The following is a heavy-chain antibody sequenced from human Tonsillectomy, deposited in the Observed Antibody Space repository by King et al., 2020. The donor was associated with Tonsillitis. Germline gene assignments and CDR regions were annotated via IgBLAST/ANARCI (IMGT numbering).Heavy chain of an antibody. Sequence: VQLQESGPGLVKPSETLSLTCTVSGGSISSYYWSLIRQPAGKGLEWICRIYISWSPNSHTSLKRRVPMSVDTSKNQFSLKLSSVTAADTAVYYCARVAGYSGSSFDYWGQGTLVTVSS. CDR3: ARVAGYSGSSFDY. CDR1: GGSISSYY. CDR2: IYISWSP. V-gene: IGHV4-4*07. D-gene: IGHD1-26*01. J-gene: IGHJ4*02.